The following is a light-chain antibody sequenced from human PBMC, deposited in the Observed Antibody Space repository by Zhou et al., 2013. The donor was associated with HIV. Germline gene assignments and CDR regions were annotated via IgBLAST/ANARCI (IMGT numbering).Light chain of an antibody. J-gene: IGKJ2*01. Sequence: IRITQFPSSLSASVGDRVTITCRASQFLSNWLSWYQQKPGKAPKLLIYQASNLESGVPSRFSGSGSGTEFTLTISSLQPDDFATYYCQQYNRVSYTFGQGTNLEIK. CDR1: QFLSNW. CDR3: QQYNRVSYT. V-gene: IGKV1-5*03. CDR2: QAS.